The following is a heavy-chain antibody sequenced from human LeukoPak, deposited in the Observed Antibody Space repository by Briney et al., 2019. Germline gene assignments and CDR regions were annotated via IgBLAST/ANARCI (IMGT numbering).Heavy chain of an antibody. CDR1: GGSISSYY. CDR3: ARGGLFPHDFGMDV. CDR2: IYYSGST. V-gene: IGHV4-59*01. D-gene: IGHD3-10*02. Sequence: SETLSLTCTVSGGSISSYYWSWIRQPPGKGLEWIGYIYYSGSTNYNPSLKSRVTISVDTSKNQFSLKVRSVTAADTAVYYCARGGLFPHDFGMDVWGQGTTVTVSS. J-gene: IGHJ6*02.